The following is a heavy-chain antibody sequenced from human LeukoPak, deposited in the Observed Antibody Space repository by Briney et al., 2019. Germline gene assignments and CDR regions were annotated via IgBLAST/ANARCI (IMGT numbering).Heavy chain of an antibody. J-gene: IGHJ4*02. CDR3: AKDMRYDSSGALDY. Sequence: PGGSLRLSCAASGFTFDDYAMHWVRQAPGKGLEWVSLISWDGGSTYYADSVKGRFTISRDNSKNSLYLQMNSLRAEDTALYYCAKDMRYDSSGALDYWGQGTLVTVSS. D-gene: IGHD3-22*01. CDR2: ISWDGGST. CDR1: GFTFDDYA. V-gene: IGHV3-43D*03.